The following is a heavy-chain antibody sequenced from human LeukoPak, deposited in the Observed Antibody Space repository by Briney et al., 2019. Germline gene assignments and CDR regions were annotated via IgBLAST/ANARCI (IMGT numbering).Heavy chain of an antibody. D-gene: IGHD3-22*01. CDR2: IIPIFGTA. CDR3: ARGGYYDSSGLNWFDP. CDR1: GGTFISYA. J-gene: IGHJ5*02. Sequence: SVKVSCKASGGTFISYAISWVRQAPGQGLEWMGRIIPIFGTANYAQKFQGRVTITTDESTSTAYMELSSLRSEDTAVYYCARGGYYDSSGLNWFDPWGQGTLVTVSS. V-gene: IGHV1-69*05.